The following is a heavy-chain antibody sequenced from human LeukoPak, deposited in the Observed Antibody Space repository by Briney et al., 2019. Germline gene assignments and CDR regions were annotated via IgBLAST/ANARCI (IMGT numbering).Heavy chain of an antibody. J-gene: IGHJ4*02. CDR1: GYTFTGYY. Sequence: ASVKVSCKASGYTFTGYYMHWMRQAPGPGIEWMGWINPNSGGTNNAQKFQGRVTMTRDTSIRTAYMALSRLTSDETAVYYCAREQGRSMVRGVITNYWGQGTLVTVSS. V-gene: IGHV1-2*02. CDR2: INPNSGGT. D-gene: IGHD3-10*01. CDR3: AREQGRSMVRGVITNY.